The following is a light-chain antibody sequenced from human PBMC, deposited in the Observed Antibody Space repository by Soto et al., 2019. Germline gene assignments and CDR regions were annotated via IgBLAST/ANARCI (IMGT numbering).Light chain of an antibody. V-gene: IGKV3-20*01. Sequence: DIVVTQSPATLSLSPGERDTLSCRASQSVSSCLAWYQQKPGQAPRLLIYDTSNRDTGVPDRFSGSGSGTDFTLTISRLEPEDFAVYYCQQYGSSGTFGQGTNVDIK. CDR2: DTS. CDR3: QQYGSSGT. CDR1: QSVSSC. J-gene: IGKJ1*01.